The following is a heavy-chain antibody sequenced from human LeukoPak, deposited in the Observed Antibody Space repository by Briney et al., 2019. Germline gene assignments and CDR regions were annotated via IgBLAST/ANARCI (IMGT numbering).Heavy chain of an antibody. D-gene: IGHD1-26*01. V-gene: IGHV3-23*01. CDR2: IRGSGDRT. Sequence: GGSLRLSCAASGFTFSSYAMSWVRQAPGKGLEWVSAIRGSGDRTYYADSVKGRFTISGDNSKNTLYLQMNSLRAEDTAVYYCAKDSKIVGATFRSYHFMDVWGKGTAVTVSS. CDR3: AKDSKIVGATFRSYHFMDV. J-gene: IGHJ6*03. CDR1: GFTFSSYA.